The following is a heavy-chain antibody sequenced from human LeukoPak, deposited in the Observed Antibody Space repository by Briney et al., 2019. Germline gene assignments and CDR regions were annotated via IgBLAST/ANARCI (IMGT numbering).Heavy chain of an antibody. D-gene: IGHD2-15*01. J-gene: IGHJ4*02. Sequence: ASVKVSCKASGYTFTSYGISWVRQAPGQGLEWMGWISAYNGNTNYAQKLRGRVTMTTDTSTSTAYMELRSLRSDDAAVYYCARDSCSGGSCYSGYGLDYWGQGTLVTVSS. CDR2: ISAYNGNT. CDR3: ARDSCSGGSCYSGYGLDY. V-gene: IGHV1-18*01. CDR1: GYTFTSYG.